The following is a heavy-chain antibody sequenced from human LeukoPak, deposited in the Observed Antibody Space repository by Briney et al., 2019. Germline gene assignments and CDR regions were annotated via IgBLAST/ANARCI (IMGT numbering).Heavy chain of an antibody. V-gene: IGHV4-39*01. CDR3: ARQLRAAARYVLYYYYMDV. CDR1: GGSISNYY. J-gene: IGHJ6*03. CDR2: IYYSGNT. Sequence: SETLSLTCTVSGGSISNYYWGWIRQPPGTGLEWIGSIYYSGNTDYNPSLKSRVTIFVDTSKNQFSLKLSSVTAADTAVYYCARQLRAAARYVLYYYYMDVWGKGTTVTISS. D-gene: IGHD6-13*01.